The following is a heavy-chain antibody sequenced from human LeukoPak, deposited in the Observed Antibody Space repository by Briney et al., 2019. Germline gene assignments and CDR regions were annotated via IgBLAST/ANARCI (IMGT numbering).Heavy chain of an antibody. V-gene: IGHV4-39*07. D-gene: IGHD3-16*01. CDR1: GGSISSSSYY. J-gene: IGHJ6*03. CDR2: IYYSGST. Sequence: SETLSLTCTVSGGSISSSSYYWGWIRQPPGKGLEWIGSIYYSGSTYYNPSLKSRVTISVDTSKNQFSLKLSSVTAADTAVYYCARDFGPKGYYYYMDVWGKGTTVTVSS. CDR3: ARDFGPKGYYYYMDV.